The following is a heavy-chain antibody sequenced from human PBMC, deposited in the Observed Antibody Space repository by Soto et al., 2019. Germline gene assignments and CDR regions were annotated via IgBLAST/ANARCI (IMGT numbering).Heavy chain of an antibody. J-gene: IGHJ4*02. CDR1: GYTFPSYG. D-gene: IGHD3-10*01. V-gene: IGHV1-18*01. CDR3: ARDTYYYGSGSSPILDY. CDR2: ISAYNGNT. Sequence: ASVKVSCNASGYTFPSYGISWVRQAPGKGLEWMGWISAYNGNTNYAQKLQGRVTMTTDTSTSTAYMELRSLRSDDTAVYYCARDTYYYGSGSSPILDYWGQGTLVTVSS.